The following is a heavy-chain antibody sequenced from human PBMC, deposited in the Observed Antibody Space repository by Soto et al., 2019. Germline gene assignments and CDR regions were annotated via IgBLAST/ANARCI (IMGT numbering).Heavy chain of an antibody. Sequence: PGGSLRLSCAASGFTLSSYWMHWVRQAPGKGLVWVSRINSDGSSTSYADSVKGRFTISRDNAKNTLYLQMNSLRAEDTAVYYCARAGQKRNGMDVWGQGTTVTVSS. J-gene: IGHJ6*02. CDR1: GFTLSSYW. CDR3: ARAGQKRNGMDV. CDR2: INSDGSST. D-gene: IGHD3-10*01. V-gene: IGHV3-74*01.